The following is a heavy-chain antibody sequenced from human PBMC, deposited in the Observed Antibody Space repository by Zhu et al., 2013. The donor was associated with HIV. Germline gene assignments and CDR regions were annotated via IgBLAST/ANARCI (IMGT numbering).Heavy chain of an antibody. CDR2: IYHSGAT. D-gene: IGHD2-21*01. Sequence: QVQLQESGSGLVKPSQTLSLTCNVSDGSISSGGYSWSWIRQPPGKGLEWIGYIYHSGATQYNPSLKSRVTISVDRSKNQLSLDMTSVTAADTAVYYCAGSLAYCGGDCYYWYFDLWGLAPWSLSPQ. CDR1: DGSISSGGYS. V-gene: IGHV4-30-2*01. J-gene: IGHJ2*01. CDR3: AGSLAYCGGDCYYWYFDL.